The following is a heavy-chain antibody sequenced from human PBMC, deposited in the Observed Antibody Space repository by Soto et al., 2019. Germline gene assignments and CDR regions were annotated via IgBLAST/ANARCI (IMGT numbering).Heavy chain of an antibody. D-gene: IGHD1-7*01. CDR2: ITINGNT. CDR3: ARETGENWTYEAH. J-gene: IGHJ1*01. Sequence: PSETLSLTCRVSGAYISYFSWSWIRQPAGKGLEWIGRITINGNTQKSPSFKSRVTMSIDTSRNHFSLNLQSATAADTALYYCARETGENWTYEAHWGPGTLVTVSS. V-gene: IGHV4-4*07. CDR1: GAYISYFS.